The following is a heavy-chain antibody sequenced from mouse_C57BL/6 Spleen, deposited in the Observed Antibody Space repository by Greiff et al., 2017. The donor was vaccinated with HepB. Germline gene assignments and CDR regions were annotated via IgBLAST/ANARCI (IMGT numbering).Heavy chain of an antibody. J-gene: IGHJ2*01. CDR3: ARELGHFDY. V-gene: IGHV5-6*01. D-gene: IGHD4-1*01. CDR2: ISSGGSYT. CDR1: GFTFSSYG. Sequence: EVQVVESGGDLVKPGGSLKLSCAASGFTFSSYGMSWVRQTPDKRLEWVATISSGGSYTYYPDSVKGRFTISIDNAKNTLYLQMSSLKSEDTAMYYCARELGHFDYWGQGTTLTVSS.